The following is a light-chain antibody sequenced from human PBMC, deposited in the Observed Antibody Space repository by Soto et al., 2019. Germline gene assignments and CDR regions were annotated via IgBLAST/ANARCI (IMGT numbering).Light chain of an antibody. V-gene: IGKV1-9*01. CDR3: QHYNSYSEA. J-gene: IGKJ1*01. Sequence: IQLTQSPSSLTASVGDRVTITCRASQGISTYLAWCQQKPGKAPNLLIYAASALQRGVPSRFSGSRSGTDFTLTVSSLQPEDFATYYCQHYNSYSEAFGQGTKVDI. CDR2: AAS. CDR1: QGISTY.